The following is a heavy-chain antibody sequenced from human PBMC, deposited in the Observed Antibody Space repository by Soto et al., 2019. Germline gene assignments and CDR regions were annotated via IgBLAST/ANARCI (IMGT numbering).Heavy chain of an antibody. CDR2: IYWDDDK. CDR1: GFSLSTSGVG. Sequence: QITLKESGPPLVKPTQTLTLTCTFSGFSLSTSGVGVGWIRQPPGKALEWLALIYWDDDKRYSPSLKSRLTIAQDTPKNQAVLTMNNMDPVDTATYYYAHNSGWWGYWGQGTLVTVSS. J-gene: IGHJ4*02. CDR3: AHNSGWWGY. D-gene: IGHD6-19*01. V-gene: IGHV2-5*02.